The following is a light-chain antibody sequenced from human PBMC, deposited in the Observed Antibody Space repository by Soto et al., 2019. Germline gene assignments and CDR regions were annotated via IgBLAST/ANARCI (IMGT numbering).Light chain of an antibody. CDR2: LNSDGSH. Sequence: QLVLTQSPSASASLGASVKLTCTLSSGHSTYSIAWHQQQPEEGPRYLMKLNSDGSHFKGDGIPDRFSGSSSGAERYLTISSLQSEDEADYYCQTWGTGVRVFGGGTKLTV. J-gene: IGLJ2*01. CDR3: QTWGTGVRV. V-gene: IGLV4-69*01. CDR1: SGHSTYS.